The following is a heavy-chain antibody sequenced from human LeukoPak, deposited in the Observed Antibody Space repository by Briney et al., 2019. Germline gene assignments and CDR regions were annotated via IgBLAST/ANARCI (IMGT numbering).Heavy chain of an antibody. Sequence: PSETLSLTCAVYGGSFSGYYWSWIRQPPGKGLEWIGEINHSGSTNYNPSLKSRVTISVDTSKNQFSLKLSSVTAADTAVYYCARLLYYDSSGPWGYWGQGTLVTVSS. CDR2: INHSGST. CDR3: ARLLYYDSSGPWGY. D-gene: IGHD3-22*01. CDR1: GGSFSGYY. V-gene: IGHV4-34*01. J-gene: IGHJ4*02.